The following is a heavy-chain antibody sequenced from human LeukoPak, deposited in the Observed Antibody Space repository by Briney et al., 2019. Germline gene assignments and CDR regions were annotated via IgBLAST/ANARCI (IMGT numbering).Heavy chain of an antibody. Sequence: ASVKASCKASGGTFSSYAISWVRQAPGQGLEWMGGIIPIFGTANYAQKFQGRVTITADESTSTGYMELSSLRSEDTAVYYCARGVVLWSRLDYWGQGTLVTVSS. CDR1: GGTFSSYA. V-gene: IGHV1-69*13. D-gene: IGHD3-10*01. CDR3: ARGVVLWSRLDY. J-gene: IGHJ4*02. CDR2: IIPIFGTA.